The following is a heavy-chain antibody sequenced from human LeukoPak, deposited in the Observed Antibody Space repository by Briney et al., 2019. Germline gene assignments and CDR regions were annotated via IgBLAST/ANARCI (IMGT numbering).Heavy chain of an antibody. J-gene: IGHJ4*02. D-gene: IGHD6-19*01. Sequence: GGSLRLSCAASGFTVSSSYMSWVRQAPGKGLVWVSRINTDGTTTTYADSVKGRFTTSRDNARNTLYLQMNSLRAEDTAVYYCARDCGSSGCDFWGQGTLVTVSS. V-gene: IGHV3-74*03. CDR1: GFTVSSSY. CDR2: INTDGTTT. CDR3: ARDCGSSGCDF.